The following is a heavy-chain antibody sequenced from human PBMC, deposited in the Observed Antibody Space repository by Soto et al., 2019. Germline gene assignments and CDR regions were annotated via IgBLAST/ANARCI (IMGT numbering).Heavy chain of an antibody. Sequence: GGSLRLSCAASGFTFRSYAMSWVRQAPGKGLEWVSAISGSGGSTYYADSVKGRFTISRDNSKNTLYLQMNSLRAEDTAVYYCAKLTTYYHYYMDVWGKGTTVTVSS. V-gene: IGHV3-23*01. CDR3: AKLTTYYHYYMDV. D-gene: IGHD1-1*01. CDR1: GFTFRSYA. CDR2: ISGSGGST. J-gene: IGHJ6*03.